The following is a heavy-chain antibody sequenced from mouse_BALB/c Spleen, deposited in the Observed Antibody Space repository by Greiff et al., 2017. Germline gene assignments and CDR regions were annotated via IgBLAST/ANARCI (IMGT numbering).Heavy chain of an antibody. D-gene: IGHD3-3*01. CDR2: IWWDDDK. CDR1: GFSLSTSGMG. J-gene: IGHJ4*01. V-gene: IGHV8-8*01. Sequence: QVTLKESGPGILQPSQTLSLTCSFSGFSLSTSGMGVGWIRQPSGKGLEWLAHIWWDDDKRYNPALKSRLTISKDTSSNQVFLKIASVDTADTATYYCARIESYGPYYYAMDYWGQGTSVTVSS. CDR3: ARIESYGPYYYAMDY.